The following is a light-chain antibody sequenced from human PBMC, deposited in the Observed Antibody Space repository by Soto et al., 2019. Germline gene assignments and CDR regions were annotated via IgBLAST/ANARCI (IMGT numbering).Light chain of an antibody. J-gene: IGKJ1*01. V-gene: IGKV3-20*01. Sequence: EIVLTQSPGTLSLSPGERASLSCRASQSVSSSYLAWYQQKPGQAPRLLIYGASSRATGIPDRFSGSGSGTDFTLTISRLEPEDFAVYYCQQYGSSPWTFGQGTKVDNK. CDR3: QQYGSSPWT. CDR1: QSVSSSY. CDR2: GAS.